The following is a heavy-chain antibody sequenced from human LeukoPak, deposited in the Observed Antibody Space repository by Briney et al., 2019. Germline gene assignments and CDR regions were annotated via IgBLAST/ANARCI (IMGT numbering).Heavy chain of an antibody. CDR3: SCNLGLGRFYFDI. D-gene: IGHD3-16*01. V-gene: IGHV4-61*02. Sequence: PSQTLSLTCPVSGASLSSGSYYWGWLRQPAGKGLEWIGRIYASGSTNYNSSLKSRVTISVDPSKTQFSLRLSSVTAAHTAVYCGSCNLGLGRFYFDIWGQGTMVTVSS. J-gene: IGHJ3*02. CDR2: IYASGST. CDR1: GASLSSGSYY.